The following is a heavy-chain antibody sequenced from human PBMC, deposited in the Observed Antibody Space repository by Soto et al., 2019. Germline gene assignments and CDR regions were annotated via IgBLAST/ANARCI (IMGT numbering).Heavy chain of an antibody. CDR2: ISAYNGNT. Sequence: QVQLVQSGAEVKKPGASVKVSCKASGYTFTSYGISWVRQAPGQGLEGMGWISAYNGNTHYAQQLQGRVTMTTDTSTSTADMELRSLRSAEAAVYSWARDLRGDPGYWGEGALVTVSS. V-gene: IGHV1-18*01. CDR3: ARDLRGDPGY. CDR1: GYTFTSYG. J-gene: IGHJ4*02. D-gene: IGHD2-21*02.